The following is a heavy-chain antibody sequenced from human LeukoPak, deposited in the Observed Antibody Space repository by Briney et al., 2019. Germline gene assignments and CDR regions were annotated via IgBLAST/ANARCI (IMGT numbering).Heavy chain of an antibody. J-gene: IGHJ3*02. Sequence: PGGSLRLSCAASGFTFNTYAMSWVRQAPGKGLEWVANINQDGSEKCYVDSVKGRFTISRDNAKNSLSLQMNSLRVEDTAVYYCARGVVVAPRSAFDIWGQGTMVTVSS. CDR1: GFTFNTYA. D-gene: IGHD2-2*01. CDR2: INQDGSEK. V-gene: IGHV3-7*01. CDR3: ARGVVVAPRSAFDI.